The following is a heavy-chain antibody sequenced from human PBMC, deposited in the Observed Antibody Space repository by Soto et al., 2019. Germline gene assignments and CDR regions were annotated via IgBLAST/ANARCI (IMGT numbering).Heavy chain of an antibody. CDR1: GFTFSSYA. CDR3: AKVARQWFHRRYYFDY. CDR2: ISGSGGST. D-gene: IGHD3-22*01. Sequence: GGSLRLSCAASGFTFSSYAMSWVRQAPGKGLEWVSAISGSGGSTYYADSVKGRFTISRDNSKNTLYLQMNSLRAEDTAVYYCAKVARQWFHRRYYFDYWGQGTLVTVSS. V-gene: IGHV3-23*01. J-gene: IGHJ4*02.